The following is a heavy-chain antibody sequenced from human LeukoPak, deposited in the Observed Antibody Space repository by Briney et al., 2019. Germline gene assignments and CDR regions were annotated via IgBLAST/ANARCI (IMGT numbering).Heavy chain of an antibody. CDR2: ISGSGGST. V-gene: IGHV3-23*01. D-gene: IGHD3-10*01. J-gene: IGHJ4*02. Sequence: ETLSLTCAVYGGSFSGYHWSWVRQAPGKGLDWVSAISGSGGSTYYADSVKGRFTISRGNYKYTLYLQMNRLRAQDTAIYYCAKHGFGVREGYWGQGAMVTVCS. CDR1: GGSFSGYH. CDR3: AKHGFGVREGY.